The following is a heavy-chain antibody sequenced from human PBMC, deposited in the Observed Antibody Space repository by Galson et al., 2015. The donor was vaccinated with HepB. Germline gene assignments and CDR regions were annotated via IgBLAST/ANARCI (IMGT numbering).Heavy chain of an antibody. V-gene: IGHV3-23*01. J-gene: IGHJ6*02. Sequence: SLRLSCAVSGFTFSTYAMSWVRQAPGKGLEWVSAITGSGGSTYYADSVKGRFTISRDNSKSTLYLQVNSLRAEDTAVYSCAKNLGRYYGSGSYYTYGLDVWGQGTTVTVSS. CDR3: AKNLGRYYGSGSYYTYGLDV. CDR1: GFTFSTYA. D-gene: IGHD3-10*01. CDR2: ITGSGGST.